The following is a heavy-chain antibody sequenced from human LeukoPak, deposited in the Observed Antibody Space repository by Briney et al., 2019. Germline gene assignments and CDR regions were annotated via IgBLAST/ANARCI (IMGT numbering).Heavy chain of an antibody. V-gene: IGHV3-23*01. CDR2: ISDNGAVT. D-gene: IGHD6-19*01. Sequence: GGSLRLSCAASGFSFSMYSMSWIRQAPGKGLEWVSVISDNGAVTFYGDSVKGRFTISRDNSKNTLYLQMNSLRAEDTAVYYCARRSGIAVAGAFDYWGQGTLVTVSS. J-gene: IGHJ4*02. CDR3: ARRSGIAVAGAFDY. CDR1: GFSFSMYS.